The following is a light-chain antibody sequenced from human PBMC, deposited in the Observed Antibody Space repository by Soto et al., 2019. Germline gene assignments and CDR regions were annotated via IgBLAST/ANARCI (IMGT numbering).Light chain of an antibody. V-gene: IGKV1-39*01. CDR1: HDIGTF. CDR2: AAS. CDR3: QKNFSSPSIT. J-gene: IGKJ1*01. Sequence: DIQMTQSPSSMSASVGYSVTLTCRSIHDIGTFLNWYQQRPGEAPKLLIYAASNLKTGVPFRFSGSGSGTEFTLTISSLQPEDFATYYCQKNFSSPSITFGQGTKV.